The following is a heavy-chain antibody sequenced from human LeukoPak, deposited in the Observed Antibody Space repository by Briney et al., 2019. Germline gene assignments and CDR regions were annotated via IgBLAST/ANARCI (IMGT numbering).Heavy chain of an antibody. D-gene: IGHD1-1*01. J-gene: IGHJ4*02. CDR2: INGSGGRT. CDR1: GFTFSSSA. Sequence: GGSLRLSCIASGFTFSSSAMSWVRQAPGKGLEWVSDINGSGGRTYYADSVKGRFTISRDNSKNTLYLQMNSLRAEDTALYYCAKGLERESRLDSWGQGTLVTVSS. V-gene: IGHV3-23*01. CDR3: AKGLERESRLDS.